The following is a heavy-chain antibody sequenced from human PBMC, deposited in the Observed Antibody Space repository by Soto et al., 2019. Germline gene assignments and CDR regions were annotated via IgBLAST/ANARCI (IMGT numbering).Heavy chain of an antibody. J-gene: IGHJ2*01. CDR2: IYYNGSP. V-gene: IGHV4-39*01. D-gene: IGHD1-20*01. Sequence: QLQLQEWGPGLVKPSETLSLTCTVDGGSINISGYHWGWIRQAPGKGLEWIGSIYYNGSPDYSPTFKSRVTMSVDTSENQFSLRLSSVTAADTAVYHCARHVGNCLWYLDVWGRGTLVTVSS. CDR3: ARHVGNCLWYLDV. CDR1: GGSINISGYH.